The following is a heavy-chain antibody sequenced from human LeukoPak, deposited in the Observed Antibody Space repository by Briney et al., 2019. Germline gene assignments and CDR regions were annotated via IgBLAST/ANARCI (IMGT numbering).Heavy chain of an antibody. Sequence: SETLSLTCTVSGGSISSYYWSWIRQPPGKGLEWIGYIYYSGSTYYNPSLKSRVTMSVDTSKNQFSLKLTSVTAADTAVYYCARRITGTTSDSFDYWGQGTLVTVSS. V-gene: IGHV4-59*04. J-gene: IGHJ4*02. CDR2: IYYSGST. CDR3: ARRITGTTSDSFDY. CDR1: GGSISSYY. D-gene: IGHD1-20*01.